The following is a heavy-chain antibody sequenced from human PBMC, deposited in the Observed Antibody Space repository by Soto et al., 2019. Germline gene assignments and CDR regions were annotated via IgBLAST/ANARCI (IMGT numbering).Heavy chain of an antibody. CDR1: GGSFSGYY. J-gene: IGHJ4*02. V-gene: IGHV4-34*01. D-gene: IGHD2-2*01. Sequence: PSETLSLTCAVYGGSFSGYYWSWIRQPPGKGLEWIGEINHSGSTNYNPSLKSRVTIPVDTSKNQFSLKLSSVTAADTAVYYCARGRIVPAAMLDYWGQGTLVTVSS. CDR2: INHSGST. CDR3: ARGRIVPAAMLDY.